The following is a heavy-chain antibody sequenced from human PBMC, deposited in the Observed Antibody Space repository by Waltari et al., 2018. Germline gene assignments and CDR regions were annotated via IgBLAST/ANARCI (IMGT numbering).Heavy chain of an antibody. J-gene: IGHJ4*02. V-gene: IGHV3-33*06. CDR1: GFTFSSYR. CDR2: IWYDGSNK. CDR3: AKMRDNFFDY. Sequence: QVQLVESGGGVVQPGRSLRLSCAASGFTFSSYRMHWVRQAPGKGLEWVAVIWYDGSNKYYADSVKGRFTISRDNSKNTLYLQMNSLRAEDTAVYYCAKMRDNFFDYWGQGTLVTVSS.